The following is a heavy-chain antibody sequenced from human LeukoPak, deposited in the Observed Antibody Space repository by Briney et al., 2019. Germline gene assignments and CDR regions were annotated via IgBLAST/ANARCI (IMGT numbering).Heavy chain of an antibody. V-gene: IGHV6-1*01. CDR2: TYYRSKWYN. D-gene: IGHD2-15*01. CDR1: GDSVSSNSAA. Sequence: SQTLSLTCAISGDSVSSNSAAWNWIRQSPSRGLEWLGRTYYRSKWYNDYVVSVKSRITINPDTSKNQFSLQLNSVTPEDTAVYYCARGQSVAATTGYWFDPWGQGTLVTVSS. CDR3: ARGQSVAATTGYWFDP. J-gene: IGHJ5*02.